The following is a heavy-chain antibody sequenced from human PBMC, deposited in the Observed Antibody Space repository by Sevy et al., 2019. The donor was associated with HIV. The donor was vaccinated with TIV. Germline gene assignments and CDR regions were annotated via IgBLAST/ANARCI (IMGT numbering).Heavy chain of an antibody. D-gene: IGHD6-19*01. Sequence: GGSLRLSCAASGLTFSSYAMHWVRQAPGKGLERVAVISYDGSNKYYADSVKGRFTISRDNSKNTLYLQMNSLRAEDTAVYYCARDLARKAVAGEFDPWGQGTLVTVSS. CDR1: GLTFSSYA. CDR3: ARDLARKAVAGEFDP. J-gene: IGHJ5*02. V-gene: IGHV3-30-3*01. CDR2: ISYDGSNK.